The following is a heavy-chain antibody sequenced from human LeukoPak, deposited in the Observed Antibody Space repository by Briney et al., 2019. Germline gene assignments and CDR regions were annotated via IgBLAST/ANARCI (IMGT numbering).Heavy chain of an antibody. J-gene: IGHJ2*01. Sequence: SETLSLTCTVSGGSVSSGSYYWSWIRQPPGKGLEWIGYIYYSGSTNYNPSLKSRVTISVDTSKNQFSLKLSSVTAADTAVYYCARGGYSYGPPHFDHWGRGTLVSVSS. CDR1: GGSVSSGSYY. CDR3: ARGGYSYGPPHFDH. V-gene: IGHV4-61*01. D-gene: IGHD5-18*01. CDR2: IYYSGST.